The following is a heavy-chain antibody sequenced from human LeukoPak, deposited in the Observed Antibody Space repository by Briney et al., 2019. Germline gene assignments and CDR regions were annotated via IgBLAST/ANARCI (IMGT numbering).Heavy chain of an antibody. CDR2: IYYSGST. Sequence: SETLSLTCTVSGGSISSYYWSWIRQPPGKGLEWIGYIYYSGSTYYNPSLKSRVTISVDTSKNQFSLKLSSVTAADTAVYYCASRDGYNGFYFDYWGQGTLVTVSS. J-gene: IGHJ4*02. D-gene: IGHD5-24*01. CDR3: ASRDGYNGFYFDY. V-gene: IGHV4-59*04. CDR1: GGSISSYY.